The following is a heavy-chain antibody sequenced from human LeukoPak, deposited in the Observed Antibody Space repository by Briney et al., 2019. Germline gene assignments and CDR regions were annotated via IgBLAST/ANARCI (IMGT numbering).Heavy chain of an antibody. CDR1: GDTFTNYG. D-gene: IGHD3-16*01. CDR3: AIGQGVITWGGADVYDV. Sequence: ASVKVSGKASGDTFTNYGINWVRQAPGQRPEWMGWFSTYNGDTKYAQKLKGRLTLTADTLKTTAYMELRTLISDDTATYYCAIGQGVITWGGADVYDVWGQGTTVIVSS. V-gene: IGHV1-18*01. CDR2: FSTYNGDT. J-gene: IGHJ3*01.